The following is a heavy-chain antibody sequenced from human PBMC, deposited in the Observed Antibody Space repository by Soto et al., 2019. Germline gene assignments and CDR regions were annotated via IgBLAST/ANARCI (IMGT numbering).Heavy chain of an antibody. Sequence: QVELVQSGAEVKKPGSSVKVSCQASEDTFRNYAISWVRQAPGQGLEWMGGIIPIFGTANYGQKCQGRVTSTADISANTVYLELSSLRSEDTAVYYCASTKYDSSAYYYWYLGLWGRGTLVTVSS. CDR1: EDTFRNYA. D-gene: IGHD3-22*01. J-gene: IGHJ2*01. CDR3: ASTKYDSSAYYYWYLGL. V-gene: IGHV1-69*06. CDR2: IIPIFGTA.